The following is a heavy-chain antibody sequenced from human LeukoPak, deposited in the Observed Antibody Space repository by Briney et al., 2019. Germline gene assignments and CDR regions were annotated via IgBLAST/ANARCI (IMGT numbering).Heavy chain of an antibody. CDR1: GYTFTGYY. V-gene: IGHV1-2*02. D-gene: IGHD3-22*01. CDR2: INPNSGGT. Sequence: ASVKVSCKASGYTFTGYYMHWVRQAPGQGLEWMGWINPNSGGTNYAQKFQGRVTMTRDTSISTAYMELRSLRSDDTAVYYCARSEVARYYYDSSGYGDYWGQGTLVTVSS. J-gene: IGHJ4*02. CDR3: ARSEVARYYYDSSGYGDY.